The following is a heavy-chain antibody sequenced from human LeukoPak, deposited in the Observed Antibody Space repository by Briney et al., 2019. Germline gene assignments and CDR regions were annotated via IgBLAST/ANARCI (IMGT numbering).Heavy chain of an antibody. CDR2: ISYDGGNK. CDR1: GFTFSSYA. V-gene: IGHV3-30*04. D-gene: IGHD6-19*01. Sequence: GGSLRLSCAASGFTFSSYAMHWVRQAPGKGLEWVAVISYDGGNKYYADSVKGRFTISRDNSKNTLYLQMNSLRAEDTAVYYCASGASSGWYSRYDAFDIWGQGTMVTVSS. J-gene: IGHJ3*02. CDR3: ASGASSGWYSRYDAFDI.